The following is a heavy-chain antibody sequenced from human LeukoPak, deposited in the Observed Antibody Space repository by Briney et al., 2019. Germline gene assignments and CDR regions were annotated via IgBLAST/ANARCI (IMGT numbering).Heavy chain of an antibody. V-gene: IGHV1-2*02. D-gene: IGHD3-22*01. CDR3: ARDPGGVSSGYYYVENWFDP. Sequence: ASVTVSCKASGYTFTGYYMHWVRQAPGQGLAWLGWINPNSGGTNYAQKFQGRVTMTRDTSISTAYMELSRLRSDDTAVYYCARDPGGVSSGYYYVENWFDPWGQGTLVTVSS. CDR1: GYTFTGYY. J-gene: IGHJ5*02. CDR2: INPNSGGT.